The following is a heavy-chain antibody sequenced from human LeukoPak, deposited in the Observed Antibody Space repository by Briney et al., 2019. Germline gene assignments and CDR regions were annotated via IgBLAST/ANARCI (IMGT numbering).Heavy chain of an antibody. V-gene: IGHV1-2*02. Sequence: ASVKVSCKASGYTFTGYYMHWVRQAPGQGLEWMGWINPNSGGTNHAQKFQGRVTMTRDTSISTAYMELSRLRSDDTAVYYCASLGELSLLDYWGQGTLATVSS. CDR2: INPNSGGT. CDR3: ASLGELSLLDY. D-gene: IGHD3-16*02. J-gene: IGHJ4*02. CDR1: GYTFTGYY.